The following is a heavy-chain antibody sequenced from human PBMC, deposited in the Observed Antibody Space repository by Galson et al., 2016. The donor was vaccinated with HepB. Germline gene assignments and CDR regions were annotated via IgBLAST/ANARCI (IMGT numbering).Heavy chain of an antibody. D-gene: IGHD4-11*01. CDR2: AYYSGTT. CDR3: ARDRLGIYYYYMDV. Sequence: EPLSLTCTVSGDSISGYYWSWIRQAPGKGLEWIGCAYYSGTTNYNPSLKSRLTISVDTSKNQFSLNLSSVTAADTAVYYCARDRLGIYYYYMDVWGKGTTVTVSS. J-gene: IGHJ6*03. V-gene: IGHV4-59*01. CDR1: GDSISGYY.